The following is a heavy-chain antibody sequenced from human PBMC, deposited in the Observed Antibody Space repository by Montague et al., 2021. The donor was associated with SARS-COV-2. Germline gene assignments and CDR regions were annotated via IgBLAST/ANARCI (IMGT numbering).Heavy chain of an antibody. CDR2: LYYTGST. J-gene: IGHJ5*02. CDR3: ARDSSSWYYWFDP. Sequence: SETLSLTCTVSGGSISSSSYYWGWIRQPPGKGLEWIGSLYYTGSTYYNPSLKSRVTISVDTSKNRFSLKLSSVTAADTAVYYCARDSSSWYYWFDPWGQGTLVTVSS. D-gene: IGHD6-13*01. V-gene: IGHV4-39*01. CDR1: GGSISSSSYY.